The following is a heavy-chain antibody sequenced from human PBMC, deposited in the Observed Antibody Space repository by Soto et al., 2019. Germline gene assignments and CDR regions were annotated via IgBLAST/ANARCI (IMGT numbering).Heavy chain of an antibody. CDR1: GFTFSSYA. CDR2: ISYDGSNK. Sequence: QVQLVESGGGVVQPGRSLRLSCAASGFTFSSYAMHWVRQAPGKGLEWVAVISYDGSNKYYADSVKGRFTISRDNSKNTRYLQMNSLRAEDTAVYYCARPRCARACWYFDLWGRGTLVTVSS. V-gene: IGHV3-30-3*01. D-gene: IGHD2-8*01. CDR3: ARPRCARACWYFDL. J-gene: IGHJ2*01.